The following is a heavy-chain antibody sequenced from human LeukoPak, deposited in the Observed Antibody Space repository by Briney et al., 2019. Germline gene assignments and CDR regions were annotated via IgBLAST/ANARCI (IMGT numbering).Heavy chain of an antibody. J-gene: IGHJ4*02. D-gene: IGHD6-13*01. V-gene: IGHV3-23*05. CDR1: GFTFSSYA. CDR2: ITDNGNTT. CDR3: ATLRISDHFDY. Sequence: GGSLRLSCAASGFTFSSYAMNWVRLSAGKGLEWVSAITDNGNTTYYADSVKGRFTTSRDNSKNTLYLQMNSLRAEDTAVYYCATLRISDHFDYWGQGTLVTVSS.